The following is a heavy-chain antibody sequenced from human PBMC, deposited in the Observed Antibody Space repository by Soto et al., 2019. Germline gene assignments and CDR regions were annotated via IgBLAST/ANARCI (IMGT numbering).Heavy chain of an antibody. CDR2: INAGNGNT. CDR3: ATSTIDTSTWKQYFYGMDV. D-gene: IGHD6-13*01. J-gene: IGHJ6*02. V-gene: IGHV1-3*01. Sequence: ASVKVSCKASEDTFTRYVIHWVRQAPGQRLEWMGWINAGNGNTKYSQNFQGRVTITRDASASTAYMELSSLRSQDTAVYYCATSTIDTSTWKQYFYGMDVWGQGSTVTVAS. CDR1: EDTFTRYV.